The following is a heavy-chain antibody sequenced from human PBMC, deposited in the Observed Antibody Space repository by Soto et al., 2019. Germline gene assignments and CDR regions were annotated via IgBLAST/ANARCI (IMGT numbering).Heavy chain of an antibody. CDR3: ARDLNRGDIVVVPAATYYYYGMDV. V-gene: IGHV1-2*02. CDR1: GYTFTGYY. Sequence: QVQLVQSGAEVKKPGASVKVSCKASGYTFTGYYMHWVRQAPGQGLEWMGWINPNSGGTNYAQNVQGRVTMPRDTSISTAYMELSRLRSDDTAVYYCARDLNRGDIVVVPAATYYYYGMDVWGQGTTVTVSS. J-gene: IGHJ6*02. CDR2: INPNSGGT. D-gene: IGHD2-2*01.